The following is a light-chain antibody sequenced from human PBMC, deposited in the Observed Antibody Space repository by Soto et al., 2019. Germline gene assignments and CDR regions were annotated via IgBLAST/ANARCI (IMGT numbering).Light chain of an antibody. J-gene: IGKJ5*01. CDR3: QHYGGSPLT. V-gene: IGKV3-20*01. CDR1: QSVSSY. Sequence: EIVLTQSPATLSLSPGERATLSCRASQSVSSYLAWYQQKPGQALRLLIYDASNRATGIPDRFSGSGSGTDFTLTISRLEPEDFAVYYCQHYGGSPLTFGQGTRVEI. CDR2: DAS.